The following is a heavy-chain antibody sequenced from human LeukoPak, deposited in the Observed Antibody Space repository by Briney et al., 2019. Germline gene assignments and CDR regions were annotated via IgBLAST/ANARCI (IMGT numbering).Heavy chain of an antibody. V-gene: IGHV4-4*02. CDR1: GGSISSSNW. CDR2: IYHSGST. CDR3: ARAEYYYDSSGYRLRGAFDI. D-gene: IGHD3-22*01. Sequence: SGTLSLTCAVSGGSISSSNWWSWVRQPPGKGLEWIGEIYHSGSTNYNPSLKSRVTISVDKSKNQFSLKLSSVTAADTAVYYCARAEYYYDSSGYRLRGAFDIWGQGTMVTVSS. J-gene: IGHJ3*02.